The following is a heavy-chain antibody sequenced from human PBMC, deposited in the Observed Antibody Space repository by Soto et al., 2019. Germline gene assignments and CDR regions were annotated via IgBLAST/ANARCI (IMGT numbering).Heavy chain of an antibody. V-gene: IGHV5-10-1*01. CDR1: GYSFTSYW. Sequence: GESLKISCKGSGYSFTSYWISWVRQMPGKGLEWMGRIDPSDSYTNYSPSFQGHVTISADKSTSTAYLQWSSLKASDTAMYYCARHPPPYCSGGSCYHVGFDYWGQGTLVTVSS. J-gene: IGHJ4*02. CDR2: IDPSDSYT. D-gene: IGHD2-15*01. CDR3: ARHPPPYCSGGSCYHVGFDY.